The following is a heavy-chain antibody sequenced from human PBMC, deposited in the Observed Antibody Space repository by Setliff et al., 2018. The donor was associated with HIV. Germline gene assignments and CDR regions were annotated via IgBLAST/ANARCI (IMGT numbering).Heavy chain of an antibody. CDR3: AREGFYNSYYYYMDV. CDR2: IYHNGNT. V-gene: IGHV4-31*03. J-gene: IGHJ6*03. D-gene: IGHD2-2*02. Sequence: SETLSLTCTVSGASVSSGGYYWSWVRQHPGKGPEWIAHIYHNGNTYYNPSLKSRLTMSIDTSKNQFSLRLGSVTAADTAVYYCAREGFYNSYYYYMDVWGIGTTVTVSS. CDR1: GASVSSGGYY.